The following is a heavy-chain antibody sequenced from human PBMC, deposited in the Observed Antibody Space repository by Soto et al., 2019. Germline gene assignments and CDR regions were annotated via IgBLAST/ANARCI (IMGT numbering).Heavy chain of an antibody. J-gene: IGHJ6*03. CDR1: GFTFSSYA. Sequence: GESLKISCAASGFTFSSYAMSWVRQAPGKGLEWVSAISGSGGSTYYADSVKGRFTISRDNSKNTLYLQMNSLRAEDTAVYYCAKASSWNDYYYYYMDVWGKGTTVTVSS. CDR3: AKASSWNDYYYYYMDV. CDR2: ISGSGGST. D-gene: IGHD1-1*01. V-gene: IGHV3-23*01.